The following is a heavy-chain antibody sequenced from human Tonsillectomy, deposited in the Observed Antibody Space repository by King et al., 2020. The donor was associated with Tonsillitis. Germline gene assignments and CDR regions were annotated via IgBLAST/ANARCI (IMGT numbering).Heavy chain of an antibody. Sequence: QLVQSGGGLMQPGGSLRLSCAASGFSVSSHYMSWVRQAPGRGLEWVSVIYGGGTTYYADFVKGRFTTSRDNSENTLYLQMNSLRAEDTAMYYCARVNYYDSSGYWSPYYFDYWGQGTLVTVSS. V-gene: IGHV3-53*01. CDR1: GFSVSSHY. D-gene: IGHD3-22*01. CDR2: IYGGGTT. CDR3: ARVNYYDSSGYWSPYYFDY. J-gene: IGHJ4*02.